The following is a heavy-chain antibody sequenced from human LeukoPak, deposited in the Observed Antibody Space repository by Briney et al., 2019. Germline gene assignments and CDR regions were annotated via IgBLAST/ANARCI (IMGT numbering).Heavy chain of an antibody. CDR3: ARGTYSSSSPMDV. CDR1: GGTFSSYA. J-gene: IGHJ6*02. Sequence: SVKVSCKASGGTFSSYAISWVRQAPGQGLEWMGGIIPIFGTANYAQKFQGRVTITADESTSTAHMELSSLRSEDTAVYYCARGTYSSSSPMDVWGQGTTVTVSS. V-gene: IGHV1-69*01. D-gene: IGHD6-6*01. CDR2: IIPIFGTA.